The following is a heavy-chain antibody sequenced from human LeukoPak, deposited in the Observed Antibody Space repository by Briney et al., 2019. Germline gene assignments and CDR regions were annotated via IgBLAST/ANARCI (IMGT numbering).Heavy chain of an antibody. Sequence: SVKVSCKASGGTFSSYAISWVRQAPGQGLEWMGGIIPIFGTANYAQKFQGRVTITADESTSTAYMELSSLRSEDTAVYYCARTGYCSSTSCPNDAFDIWGQGTMVTVSS. CDR1: GGTFSSYA. V-gene: IGHV1-69*13. CDR2: IIPIFGTA. J-gene: IGHJ3*02. CDR3: ARTGYCSSTSCPNDAFDI. D-gene: IGHD2-2*01.